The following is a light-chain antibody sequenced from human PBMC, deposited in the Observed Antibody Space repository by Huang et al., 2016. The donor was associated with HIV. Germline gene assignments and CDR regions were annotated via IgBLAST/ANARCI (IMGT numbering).Light chain of an antibody. Sequence: EIVMTQSPATLSVSPGQRVTLSYRANRSVSTNLAWYQQRHGQAPRLLIYGTSTMAPGIPARFSGSGAGTDFSLTISSLQSEDFALYYCHQYNNLLLSFGGGTRV. CDR3: HQYNNLLLS. V-gene: IGKV3-15*01. J-gene: IGKJ4*01. CDR2: GTS. CDR1: RSVSTN.